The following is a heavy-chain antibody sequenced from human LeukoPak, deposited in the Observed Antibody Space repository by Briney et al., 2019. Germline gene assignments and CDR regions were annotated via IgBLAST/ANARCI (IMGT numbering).Heavy chain of an antibody. J-gene: IGHJ3*02. Sequence: PGGSLRLSCAASGFTFSSYSMNWVRQAPGKGLEWVSSISSSSSYIYYADSVKGRFTISRDNAKNSLYLQMNSLRAEDTAVYYCARVRDLAAAGTDGAFDIWGHGTMVTVSS. CDR1: GFTFSSYS. D-gene: IGHD6-13*01. V-gene: IGHV3-21*01. CDR3: ARVRDLAAAGTDGAFDI. CDR2: ISSSSSYI.